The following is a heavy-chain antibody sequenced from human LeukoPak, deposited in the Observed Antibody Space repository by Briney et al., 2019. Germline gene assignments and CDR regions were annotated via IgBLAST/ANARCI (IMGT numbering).Heavy chain of an antibody. J-gene: IGHJ4*02. CDR2: ISYSRST. CDR1: GGSITSYY. CDR3: ARGERPGCDY. V-gene: IGHV4-59*01. Sequence: LETLSLTCTVSGGSITSYYWSWIRQPPGKGLEWIGYISYSRSTNYNPSLKSRATMSLDTSKNQFSLNLNPVTAADTAVYYCARGERPGCDYWGQGTLVTVSS. D-gene: IGHD6-6*01.